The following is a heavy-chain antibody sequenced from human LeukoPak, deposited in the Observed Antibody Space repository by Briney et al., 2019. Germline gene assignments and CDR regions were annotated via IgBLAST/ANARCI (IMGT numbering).Heavy chain of an antibody. CDR1: GSTFSGHL. J-gene: IGHJ4*02. D-gene: IGHD3-16*01. Sequence: GGSLRLSCAASGSTFSGHLLHWVRQAPGKGLEWVAGTAYEGGEKYYADSVSGRFTISRDNSDNTVYPQMNGLRLEDTAVYFCAREGDRHLTFDYWGRGTLVTVSS. V-gene: IGHV3-30*01. CDR2: TAYEGGEK. CDR3: AREGDRHLTFDY.